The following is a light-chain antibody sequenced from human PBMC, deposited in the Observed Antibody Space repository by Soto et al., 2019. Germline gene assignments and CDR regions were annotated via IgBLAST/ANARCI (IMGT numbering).Light chain of an antibody. V-gene: IGLV1-47*03. J-gene: IGLJ1*01. CDR1: SSNIGSNY. Sequence: QSVLTQPPSASGTPGQRVTISCSGSSSNIGSNYVYWYQQLPGTAPKLLIYRNNQRPSGVPDRFSGSKSGTSASLAISGLWSEDEADYYCAAWDDSLSGYYVFGTGTKLTVL. CDR3: AAWDDSLSGYYV. CDR2: RNN.